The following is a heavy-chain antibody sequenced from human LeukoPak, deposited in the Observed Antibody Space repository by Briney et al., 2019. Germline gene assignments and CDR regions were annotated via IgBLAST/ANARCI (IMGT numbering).Heavy chain of an antibody. D-gene: IGHD3-3*01. J-gene: IGHJ4*02. CDR1: GFTVSSNY. CDR3: ARSRTIFGVLRWYFDY. CDR2: IYSGGST. V-gene: IGHV3-66*02. Sequence: PGGSLRLSCAASGFTVSSNYMSWVRQAPGKGLEWVSVIYSGGSTYYADSVKGRFTISRDNSKNTLYLQMNSLRAEDTAVYYCARSRTIFGVLRWYFDYWGQGTLVTVSS.